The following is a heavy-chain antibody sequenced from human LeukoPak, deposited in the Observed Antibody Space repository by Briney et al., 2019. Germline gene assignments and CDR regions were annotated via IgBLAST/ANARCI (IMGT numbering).Heavy chain of an antibody. CDR1: GFTFEHYG. V-gene: IGHV3-9*01. J-gene: IGHJ5*01. Sequence: GGSLRLSCAASGFTFEHYGMHWVRQLPGKGLEWVSYITWNSAYKGYADSVRGRFAISRDNAKKSLHLQMNSLTGDDTAFYYCAKASDYGGNEFDFWGQGTLVTVSS. CDR3: AKASDYGGNEFDF. CDR2: ITWNSAYK. D-gene: IGHD4-23*01.